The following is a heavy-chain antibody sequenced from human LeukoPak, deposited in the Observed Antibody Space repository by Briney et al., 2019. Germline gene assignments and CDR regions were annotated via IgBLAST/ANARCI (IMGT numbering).Heavy chain of an antibody. CDR3: ARVKEEIQLWLRIEYFDY. V-gene: IGHV3-30*03. Sequence: GGGLVQPGGSLRLSCAASGFTFSSYGMHWVRQAPGKGLEWGAVISYDGSNKYYADSVKGRFTISRDNAKNSLYLQMNSLRAEDTAVYYCARVKEEIQLWLRIEYFDYWGQGTLVTVSS. D-gene: IGHD5-18*01. CDR2: ISYDGSNK. J-gene: IGHJ4*02. CDR1: GFTFSSYG.